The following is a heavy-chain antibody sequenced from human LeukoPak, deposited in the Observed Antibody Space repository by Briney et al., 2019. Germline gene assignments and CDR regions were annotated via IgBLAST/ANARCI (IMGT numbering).Heavy chain of an antibody. J-gene: IGHJ4*02. CDR3: VKDTYYDSWSFDY. D-gene: IGHD3-3*01. CDR1: GFTFSSYA. V-gene: IGHV3-64D*09. Sequence: GGSLRLSCSASGFTFSSYAMHWVRQAPGKGLEYLSGISSNGSSTYYADSVKGRFTISRDNSKNTLYLQMSSLRAEYTAVYYCVKDTYYDSWSFDYWGPGTLVTVSS. CDR2: ISSNGSST.